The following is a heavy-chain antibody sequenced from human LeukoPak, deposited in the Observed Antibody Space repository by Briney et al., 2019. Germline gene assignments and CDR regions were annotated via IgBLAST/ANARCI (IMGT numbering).Heavy chain of an antibody. CDR1: GFTFDDYA. D-gene: IGHD2-2*01. Sequence: GRSLRLSCAASGFTFDDYAMHRVRQAPGKGLEWVSGISWNSGSIGYADSVKGRFTISRDNAKNSLYLQMNSLRADDTAVYYCARRKVPAANDYWGQGTLVTVSS. J-gene: IGHJ4*02. CDR2: ISWNSGSI. CDR3: ARRKVPAANDY. V-gene: IGHV3-9*01.